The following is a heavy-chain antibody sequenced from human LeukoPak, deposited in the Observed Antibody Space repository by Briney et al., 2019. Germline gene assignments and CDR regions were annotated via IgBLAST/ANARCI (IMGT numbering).Heavy chain of an antibody. V-gene: IGHV3-23*01. J-gene: IGHJ4*02. D-gene: IGHD6-19*01. Sequence: GGSLRLSCAASGFTFSSYAMSWVRRAPGKGLEWVSGVSGSGSSTYYADSVKGRFTISRDNSKNTLYLQMNSLRAEDTAVYFCAKGGHSSGWYYFDYWGQGTLVTVSS. CDR1: GFTFSSYA. CDR2: VSGSGSST. CDR3: AKGGHSSGWYYFDY.